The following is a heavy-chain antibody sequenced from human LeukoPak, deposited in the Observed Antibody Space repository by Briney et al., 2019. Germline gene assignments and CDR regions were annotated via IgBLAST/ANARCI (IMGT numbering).Heavy chain of an antibody. V-gene: IGHV4-34*01. Sequence: SETLSLTCAVYGGSFSGYYWSWIRQPPGKGLEWIGEINHSGSTNYNPSLKSRVTISVDTSKNQFSLNLSSVTAADTAVYYCARETRLSIAARPLDYWGQGTLVTVSS. CDR3: ARETRLSIAARPLDY. D-gene: IGHD6-6*01. CDR1: GGSFSGYY. J-gene: IGHJ4*02. CDR2: INHSGST.